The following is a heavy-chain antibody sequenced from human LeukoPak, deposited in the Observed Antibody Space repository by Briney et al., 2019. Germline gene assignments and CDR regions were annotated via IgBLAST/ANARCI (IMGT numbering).Heavy chain of an antibody. Sequence: PSETLSLTCAVYGGSFSGYYWSWIRQPPGKGLEWIGYIYYSGSTNYNPSLKSRVTISVDTSKNQFSLKLSSVTAADTAVYYCARLIAVGIFDYWGQGTLVTVSS. J-gene: IGHJ4*02. CDR3: ARLIAVGIFDY. CDR1: GGSFSGYY. CDR2: IYYSGST. D-gene: IGHD3-22*01. V-gene: IGHV4-59*08.